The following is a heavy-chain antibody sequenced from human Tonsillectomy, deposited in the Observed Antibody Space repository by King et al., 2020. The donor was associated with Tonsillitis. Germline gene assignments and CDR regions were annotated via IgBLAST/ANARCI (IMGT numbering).Heavy chain of an antibody. Sequence: QVQLQQWGAGLLKPSETLSLTCAVYGGSFSGYYWSWIRQPPGKGLEWIGEINHSGSTNYNPSLKSRVTISVDTSKNQFSLKLSSVTAADTAVYYCARGKVTVTPKSLAARPPSYYYMDVWGKGTTVTVSS. CDR1: GGSFSGYY. CDR2: INHSGST. V-gene: IGHV4-34*01. CDR3: ARGKVTVTPKSLAARPPSYYYMDV. D-gene: IGHD6-6*01. J-gene: IGHJ6*03.